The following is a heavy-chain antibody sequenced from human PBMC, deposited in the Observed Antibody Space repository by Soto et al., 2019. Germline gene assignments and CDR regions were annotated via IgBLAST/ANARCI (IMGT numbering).Heavy chain of an antibody. CDR2: INPSGGST. CDR1: GYTSTSYY. D-gene: IGHD3-22*01. Sequence: ASVKVSCKASGYTSTSYYMHWVRQAPGQGLEWMGIINPSGGSTSYAQKFQGRVTMTRDTSTSTVYMELSSLRSEDTAVYYCAREEYYDSSGPNWFDPWGQGTLVTVS. V-gene: IGHV1-46*03. J-gene: IGHJ5*02. CDR3: AREEYYDSSGPNWFDP.